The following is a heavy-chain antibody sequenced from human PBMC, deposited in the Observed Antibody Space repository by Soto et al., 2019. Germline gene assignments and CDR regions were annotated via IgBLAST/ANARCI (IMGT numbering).Heavy chain of an antibody. Sequence: PGGSLRLSCAASGFTFSSYAMHWVRQAPGKGLEWVAVISYDGSNKYYADSVKGRFTISRDNSKNTLYLQMNSLRAEDTAVYYCARTKLRFLEWGYFDYWGQGTLVTVS. CDR1: GFTFSSYA. J-gene: IGHJ4*02. CDR3: ARTKLRFLEWGYFDY. V-gene: IGHV3-30-3*01. D-gene: IGHD3-3*01. CDR2: ISYDGSNK.